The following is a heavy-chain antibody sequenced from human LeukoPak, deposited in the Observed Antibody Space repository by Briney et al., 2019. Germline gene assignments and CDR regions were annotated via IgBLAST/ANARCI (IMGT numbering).Heavy chain of an antibody. CDR2: ISSSSGST. J-gene: IGHJ3*02. CDR3: ARDHGGSPRQHAFDI. CDR1: GFTFSDYY. Sequence: AGSLRLSWAASGFTFSDYYMSWNRHAPGNGLEWDSYISSSSGSTNYADSVEGRFTISRDNSKNSLYLQMNSLRADDTAVYYCARDHGGSPRQHAFDIWGQGTMVTVS. V-gene: IGHV3-11*06. D-gene: IGHD1-26*01.